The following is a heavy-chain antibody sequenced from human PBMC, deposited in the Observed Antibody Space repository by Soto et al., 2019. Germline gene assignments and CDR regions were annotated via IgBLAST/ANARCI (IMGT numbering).Heavy chain of an antibody. CDR2: IYYSGST. V-gene: IGHV4-59*01. Sequence: SETLSLTCTVSGGSISSYYWSWIRQPPGKGLEWIGYIYYSGSTNYNPSLKSRVTISVDTSKNQFSLKLSSVTAADTAVYYCARRLGYCSSTSCTFGFDYWGQGTLVTVSS. D-gene: IGHD2-2*01. J-gene: IGHJ4*02. CDR1: GGSISSYY. CDR3: ARRLGYCSSTSCTFGFDY.